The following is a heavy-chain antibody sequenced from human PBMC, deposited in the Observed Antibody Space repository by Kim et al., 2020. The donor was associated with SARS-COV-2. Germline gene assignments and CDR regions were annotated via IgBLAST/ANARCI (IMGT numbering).Heavy chain of an antibody. CDR1: GFTFSSYA. V-gene: IGHV3-23*01. CDR3: AKEHDYDFWSGYLVVDP. CDR2: ISGSGGST. J-gene: IGHJ5*02. Sequence: GGSLRLSCAASGFTFSSYAMSWVRQAPGKGLEWVSAISGSGGSTYYADSVKGRFTISRDNSKNTLYLQMNSLRAEDTAVYYCAKEHDYDFWSGYLVVDPWGQGTLVTVSS. D-gene: IGHD3-3*01.